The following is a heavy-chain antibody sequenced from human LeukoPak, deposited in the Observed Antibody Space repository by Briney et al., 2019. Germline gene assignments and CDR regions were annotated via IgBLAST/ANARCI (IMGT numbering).Heavy chain of an antibody. D-gene: IGHD5-12*01. V-gene: IGHV3-30*18. CDR1: GFTFCSYG. CDR3: AKELGRSGYDSPLNYYYYGMDV. J-gene: IGHJ6*02. Sequence: QPGRSLRLSCAASGFTFCSYGMHWVPQAPGKGLEGVAVISYDESNKYYADSVKGRFTISRDNSKNTLYLQMNSLRAEDTAVYYCAKELGRSGYDSPLNYYYYGMDVWGQGTTVTVSS. CDR2: ISYDESNK.